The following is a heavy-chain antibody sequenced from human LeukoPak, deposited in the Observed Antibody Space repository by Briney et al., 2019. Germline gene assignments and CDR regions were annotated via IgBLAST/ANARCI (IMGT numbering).Heavy chain of an antibody. CDR3: AKDHRWLQRLDY. CDR2: ISYDGSNK. V-gene: IGHV3-30*18. Sequence: GGSLRLSCAASGFTFGSYGMHWVRQAPGKGLEWVAVISYDGSNKYYADSVKGRFTISRDNSKNTLYLQMNSLRAEDTAVYYCAKDHRWLQRLDYWGQGTLVTVSS. D-gene: IGHD5-24*01. J-gene: IGHJ4*02. CDR1: GFTFGSYG.